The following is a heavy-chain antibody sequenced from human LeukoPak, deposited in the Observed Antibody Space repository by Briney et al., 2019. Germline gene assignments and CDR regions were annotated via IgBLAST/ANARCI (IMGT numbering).Heavy chain of an antibody. CDR1: GYTFTGYY. CDR3: ARVRDGYNDAYDI. V-gene: IGHV1-2*02. CDR2: INPNSGGT. D-gene: IGHD5-24*01. Sequence: ASVKVSCKASGYTFTGYYMHWVRQAPGQGLEWMGWINPNSGGTNYAQKFQGRVTMTRDTSISTAYMELSRLRSDDTAVYYCARVRDGYNDAYDIWGQGTMVTVSS. J-gene: IGHJ3*02.